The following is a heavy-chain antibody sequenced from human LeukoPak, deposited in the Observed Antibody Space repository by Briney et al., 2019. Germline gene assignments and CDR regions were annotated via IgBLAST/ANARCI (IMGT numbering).Heavy chain of an antibody. V-gene: IGHV1-69*01. CDR3: ARDRRFGELYDP. Sequence: GASVKVSCKASGGTFSSYAISWVRQAPGQELEWMGGIIPIFGTANYAQKFQGRVAITADGSTSTAYMELSSLRSEDTAVYYCARDRRFGELYDPWGQGTLVTVSS. D-gene: IGHD3-10*01. J-gene: IGHJ5*02. CDR2: IIPIFGTA. CDR1: GGTFSSYA.